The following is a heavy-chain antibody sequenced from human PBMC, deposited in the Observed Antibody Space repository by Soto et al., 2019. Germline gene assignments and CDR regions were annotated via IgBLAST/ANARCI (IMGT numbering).Heavy chain of an antibody. Sequence: GGSLRLSCAASGFTFSSYGMHWVHQAPGKGLEWVAVISYDGSNKYYADSVKGRFTISRDNSKNTLYLQMNSLRAEDTAVYYCARAVVPAAMGYYYYYMDVWGKGTTVTVSS. V-gene: IGHV3-30*03. D-gene: IGHD2-2*01. J-gene: IGHJ6*03. CDR2: ISYDGSNK. CDR3: ARAVVPAAMGYYYYYMDV. CDR1: GFTFSSYG.